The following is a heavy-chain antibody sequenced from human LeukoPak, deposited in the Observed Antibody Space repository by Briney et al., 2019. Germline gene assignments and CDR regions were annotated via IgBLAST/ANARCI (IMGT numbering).Heavy chain of an antibody. J-gene: IGHJ4*02. Sequence: GESLKISCKGSGYSFTSYWSGWVRQMPGKGLEWMGIIYPGDSDTRYSPSFQGQVTISAEKSISTAYLRWSSLKASDTALYYCASRKKGMATAGSDYWGQGTLVTVSS. D-gene: IGHD5-24*01. V-gene: IGHV5-51*01. CDR3: ASRKKGMATAGSDY. CDR1: GYSFTSYW. CDR2: IYPGDSDT.